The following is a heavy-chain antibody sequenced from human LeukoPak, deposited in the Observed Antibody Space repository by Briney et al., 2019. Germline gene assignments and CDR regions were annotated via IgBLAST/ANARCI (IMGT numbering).Heavy chain of an antibody. CDR1: GYTFTSYA. J-gene: IGHJ4*02. V-gene: IGHV1-3*01. Sequence: HGASVKVSCKASGYTFTSYAMHWVRQAPGQRLEWMGWINAGNGNTKYSQKFQGRVTITRDTSASTAYMELSSLRSEDTAVYYCARAASCTKEDSSSCPFDYWGQGTLVTVSS. D-gene: IGHD6-13*01. CDR3: ARAASCTKEDSSSCPFDY. CDR2: INAGNGNT.